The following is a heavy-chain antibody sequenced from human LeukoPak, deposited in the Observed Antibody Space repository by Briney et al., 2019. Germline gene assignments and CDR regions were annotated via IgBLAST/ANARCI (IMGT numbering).Heavy chain of an antibody. CDR2: ISYDGSNK. V-gene: IGHV3-30*04. Sequence: PGRSLRLSCAASGFTFSSYAMHWVRQAPGKGLEWVAVISYDGSNKYYADSVKGRFTISRDNSKNTLYLRMNSLRAEDTAVYYCARALGQRYCSGGSCPPAQHWGQGTLVTVSS. J-gene: IGHJ1*01. CDR3: ARALGQRYCSGGSCPPAQH. D-gene: IGHD2-15*01. CDR1: GFTFSSYA.